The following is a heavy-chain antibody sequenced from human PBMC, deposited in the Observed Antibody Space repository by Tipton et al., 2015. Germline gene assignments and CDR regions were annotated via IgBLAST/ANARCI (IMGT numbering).Heavy chain of an antibody. CDR2: IFNSGRT. CDR3: ARAMSRRHSSGYYYYGMDV. J-gene: IGHJ6*02. D-gene: IGHD3-22*01. V-gene: IGHV4-59*01. Sequence: LRLSCAASGFSFRSYAMSWIRQPPGKGLEWIGYIFNSGRTSYNPPLKNRVTISVDTSKNQFALKLSSVTAADTAVYYCARAMSRRHSSGYYYYGMDVWGQGTTITVSS. CDR1: GFSFRSYA.